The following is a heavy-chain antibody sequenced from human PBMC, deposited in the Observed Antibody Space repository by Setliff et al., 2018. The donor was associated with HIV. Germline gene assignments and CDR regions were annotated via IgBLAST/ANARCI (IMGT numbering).Heavy chain of an antibody. CDR3: ARDLGYCSGGSCYWYY. J-gene: IGHJ4*02. CDR2: IYYSGST. V-gene: IGHV4-39*07. D-gene: IGHD2-15*01. CDR1: GGSISSSSHY. Sequence: SETLSLTCTVSGGSISSSSHYWGWTRQPPGKGLEWIGSIYYSGSTFYNPSLKSRVSISLDMSKNLFSLNLTSVTAADTAVYYCARDLGYCSGGSCYWYYWGQGTLVTVPS.